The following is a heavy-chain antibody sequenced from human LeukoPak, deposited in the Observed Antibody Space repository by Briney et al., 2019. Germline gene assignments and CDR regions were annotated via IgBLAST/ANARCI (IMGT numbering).Heavy chain of an antibody. V-gene: IGHV3-23*01. D-gene: IGHD3-22*01. Sequence: GGSLRLSCAASGFTFSSYAMSWVRQAPGKGLEWVSAISGSGGSTYYADSVKGRFTISRDDSKNTLYLQMNSLRAKDTAVYYCAKVLGSSGYSNAFDIWGQGTMVTVSS. J-gene: IGHJ3*02. CDR2: ISGSGGST. CDR1: GFTFSSYA. CDR3: AKVLGSSGYSNAFDI.